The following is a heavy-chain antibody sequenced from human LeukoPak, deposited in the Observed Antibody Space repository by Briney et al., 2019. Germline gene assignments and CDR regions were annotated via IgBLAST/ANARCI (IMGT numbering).Heavy chain of an antibody. J-gene: IGHJ4*02. D-gene: IGHD1-26*01. CDR1: GGTFSSYA. V-gene: IGHV1-69*13. Sequence: SVKVSCKASGGTFSSYAISWVRQAPGQGLEWMGGIIPIFGTANYAQKFQGRVTITADESTSTAYMELSSLRSEDTAVYYCARANILLGPSGSYLDYWGQGTLVTVSS. CDR2: IIPIFGTA. CDR3: ARANILLGPSGSYLDY.